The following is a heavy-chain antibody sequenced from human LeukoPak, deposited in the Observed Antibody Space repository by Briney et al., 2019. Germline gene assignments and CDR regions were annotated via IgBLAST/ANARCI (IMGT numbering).Heavy chain of an antibody. CDR2: IKSKTDGGTT. CDR3: TTASGYYLPWFDY. Sequence: GGSLRLSCAASGFTFSNAWMSWVRQAPGKGLEWVGRIKSKTDGGTTDYAAPVKGRFTISRDDSKNTLYLQMNSLKTEDTAVYYCTTASGYYLPWFDYWGQGTLVTVSS. D-gene: IGHD3-22*01. CDR1: GFTFSNAW. J-gene: IGHJ4*02. V-gene: IGHV3-15*01.